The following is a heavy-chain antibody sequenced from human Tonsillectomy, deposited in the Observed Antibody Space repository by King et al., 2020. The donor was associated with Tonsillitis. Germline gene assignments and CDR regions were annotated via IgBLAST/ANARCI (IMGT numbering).Heavy chain of an antibody. D-gene: IGHD6-13*01. J-gene: IGHJ2*01. CDR2: IYPGDSDT. V-gene: IGHV5-51*01. Sequence: VQLVESGAEVKKPGESLKISCKGSGYSFTSYWIGWVRQMPGKGLEWMGIIYPGDSDTRYSPSCQGQVTISADKSFSTAYLQWSSLKASATAMYYCARHTAYSSNWYFDLWGRGTLVTVSS. CDR3: ARHTAYSSNWYFDL. CDR1: GYSFTSYW.